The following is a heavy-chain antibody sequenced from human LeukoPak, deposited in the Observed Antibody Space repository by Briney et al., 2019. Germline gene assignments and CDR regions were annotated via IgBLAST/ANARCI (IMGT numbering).Heavy chain of an antibody. CDR3: ARDLPWGYFDY. D-gene: IGHD7-27*01. CDR1: GFTFSGYW. CDR2: IRDDGGLK. Sequence: GGSLRLSCTVSGFTFSGYWMSWVRQAPGKGLEWVANIRDDGGLKNYVDSVKGRFTISIDNAKNSVSLQMNSLRAEDTAVYYCARDLPWGYFDYWGQGTLVTVS. J-gene: IGHJ4*02. V-gene: IGHV3-7*01.